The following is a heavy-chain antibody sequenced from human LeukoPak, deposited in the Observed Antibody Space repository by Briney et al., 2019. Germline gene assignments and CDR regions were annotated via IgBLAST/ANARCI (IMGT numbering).Heavy chain of an antibody. V-gene: IGHV3-21*01. CDR3: AGVWGYGNWYFDY. CDR2: ISSSRSYI. J-gene: IGHJ4*02. CDR1: VFTFSSYS. Sequence: GGSLRLSVPASVFTFSSYSMNWVRQAPGKGLEGVSSISSSRSYIYYPDSVKGRFTISRDNAKNSLYLQMNSLRAEDTAVYYCAGVWGYGNWYFDYWGQGTLVTVSS. D-gene: IGHD3-16*01.